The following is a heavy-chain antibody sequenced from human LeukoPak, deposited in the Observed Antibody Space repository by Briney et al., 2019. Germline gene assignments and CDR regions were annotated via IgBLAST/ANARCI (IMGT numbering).Heavy chain of an antibody. J-gene: IGHJ6*02. V-gene: IGHV1-69*13. CDR3: ARDRIAVAPSTRGYYGMDV. CDR1: GGTFSSYA. Sequence: SVKVSCKASGGTFSSYAISWVRQAPGQGLEWMGGIIPIFGTANYAQKFQGRVTITADESTSTAYMELSSLRSEDTAVYYCARDRIAVAPSTRGYYGMDVWGQGTTVTVSS. D-gene: IGHD6-19*01. CDR2: IIPIFGTA.